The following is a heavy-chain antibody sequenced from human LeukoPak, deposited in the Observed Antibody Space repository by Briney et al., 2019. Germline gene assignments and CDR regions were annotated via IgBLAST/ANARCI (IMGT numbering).Heavy chain of an antibody. D-gene: IGHD3-22*01. CDR2: ISSSSSYI. V-gene: IGHV3-21*01. J-gene: IGHJ4*02. CDR1: GFTFSSYS. CDR3: ARSPTAKYYYDSSGFY. Sequence: GGSLRLSCAASGFTFSSYSMNWVRQAPGKGLEWVSSISSSSSYIYYAGSVKGRFTISRDNAKNSLYLQMNSLRAEDTAVYYCARSPTAKYYYDSSGFYWGQGTLVTVSS.